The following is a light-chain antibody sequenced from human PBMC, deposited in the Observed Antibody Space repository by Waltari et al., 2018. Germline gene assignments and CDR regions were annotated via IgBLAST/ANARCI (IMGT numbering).Light chain of an antibody. V-gene: IGLV2-14*01. Sequence: QSALTQPASVSGSPGQSITISCTGTSSDVGGYTHVSWYQQHPGNAPELMFFEVSHRPSGVSSRFSGSKSGNTASLTISGLQAEDEADYYCSSYTGSNTWVFGGGTKLTVL. J-gene: IGLJ3*02. CDR1: SSDVGGYTH. CDR3: SSYTGSNTWV. CDR2: EVS.